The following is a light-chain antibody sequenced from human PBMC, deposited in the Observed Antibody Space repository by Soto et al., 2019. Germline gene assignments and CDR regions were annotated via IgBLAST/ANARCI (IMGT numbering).Light chain of an antibody. Sequence: EIVLTQSPGTLSLSPGERATLSCRASQSVSSSYVAWYQQKPGQAPRLLTYGASSRATGIPDRFSGSGSGTDFTLTISRLEPEDFAVYYGQQYGSSPITFGQGTRLENK. J-gene: IGKJ5*01. CDR1: QSVSSSY. V-gene: IGKV3-20*01. CDR3: QQYGSSPIT. CDR2: GAS.